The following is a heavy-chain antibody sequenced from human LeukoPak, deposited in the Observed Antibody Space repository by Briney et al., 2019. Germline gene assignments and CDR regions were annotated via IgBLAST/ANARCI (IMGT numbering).Heavy chain of an antibody. CDR3: ARTYYDILWERGDRDNWFDP. J-gene: IGHJ5*02. V-gene: IGHV1-18*01. CDR2: ISAYNGNT. Sequence: ASVKVSCKASGYTFTSYGISWVRQAPGQGLEWMGWISAYNGNTNYAQKLQGRVTMTTDTSTSTAYMELRSLRSDDTAVYYCARTYYDILWERGDRDNWFDPWGQGTLVTVSS. CDR1: GYTFTSYG. D-gene: IGHD3-9*01.